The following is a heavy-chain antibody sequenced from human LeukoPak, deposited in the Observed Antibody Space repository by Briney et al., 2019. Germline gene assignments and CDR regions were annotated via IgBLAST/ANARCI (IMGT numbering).Heavy chain of an antibody. V-gene: IGHV1-8*01. Sequence: SVKVSCKASGYTFTTHDLTWVRQATGQGLEWMGWMNPGSGDTAYAQKFQGRVTMTRDTSMSTAYMELNSLGSEDTAIYYCARGLGDYNTDWFPVSGYWGQGTPVTVSS. J-gene: IGHJ4*02. CDR1: GYTFTTHD. D-gene: IGHD3-9*01. CDR2: MNPGSGDT. CDR3: ARGLGDYNTDWFPVSGY.